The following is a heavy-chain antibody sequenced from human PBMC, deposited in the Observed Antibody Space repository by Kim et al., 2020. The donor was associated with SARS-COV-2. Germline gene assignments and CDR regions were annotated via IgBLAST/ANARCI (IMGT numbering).Heavy chain of an antibody. Sequence: ASVKVSCKASGYTFTSYDINWVRQATGQGLEWMGWMNPNSGNTGYAQKFQGRVTMHRNTSISTAYMELSSLRSEDTAVYYCAREGDLGYCSSTSCQTRDYYYGMDVCGHGTTVTVSS. CDR3: AREGDLGYCSSTSCQTRDYYYGMDV. CDR1: GYTFTSYD. V-gene: IGHV1-8*01. CDR2: MNPNSGNT. D-gene: IGHD2-2*01. J-gene: IGHJ6*02.